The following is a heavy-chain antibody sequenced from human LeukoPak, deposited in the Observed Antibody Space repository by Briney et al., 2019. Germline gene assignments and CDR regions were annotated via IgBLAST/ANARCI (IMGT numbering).Heavy chain of an antibody. V-gene: IGHV4-39*01. CDR2: IYYSEST. D-gene: IGHD5-18*01. Sequence: KPSETLSLTCTVSGGSISSSSYYWGWIRQPPGKGLEWIGSIYYSESTYHNPSLKSRVTLSVDTSKNQFSLKLSSVTAADTAVYYCLGQGYSNDYWGQGTLVTVSS. CDR3: LGQGYSNDY. J-gene: IGHJ4*02. CDR1: GGSISSSSYY.